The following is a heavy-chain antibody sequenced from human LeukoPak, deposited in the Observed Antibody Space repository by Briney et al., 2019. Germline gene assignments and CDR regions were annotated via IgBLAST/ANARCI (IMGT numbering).Heavy chain of an antibody. D-gene: IGHD6-19*01. CDR3: ARDLAVAGTVGSGFGY. Sequence: SETLSLTCAVSGGSISSSNWWSWVRQPPGKGLEWIGEIYHSGSTNYNPSLKSRVTISVDKSKNQFSLKLSSVTAADTAVYYCARDLAVAGTVGSGFGYWGQGTLVTVSS. J-gene: IGHJ4*02. CDR2: IYHSGST. V-gene: IGHV4-4*02. CDR1: GGSISSSNW.